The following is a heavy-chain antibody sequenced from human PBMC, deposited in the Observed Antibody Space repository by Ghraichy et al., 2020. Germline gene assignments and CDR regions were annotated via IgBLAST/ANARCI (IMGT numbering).Heavy chain of an antibody. Sequence: GGSLRLSCAASGFTFDDYAMHWVRQAPGKGLEWVSGISWNSGSIGYADSVKGRFTISRDNAKNSLYLQMNSLRAEDTALYYCAKDKSVAGTYGMDVWGQGTTVTVSS. J-gene: IGHJ6*02. D-gene: IGHD6-19*01. CDR1: GFTFDDYA. CDR2: ISWNSGSI. V-gene: IGHV3-9*01. CDR3: AKDKSVAGTYGMDV.